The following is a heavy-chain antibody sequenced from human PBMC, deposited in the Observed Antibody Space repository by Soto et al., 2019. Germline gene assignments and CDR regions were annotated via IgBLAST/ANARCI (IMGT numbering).Heavy chain of an antibody. Sequence: PSETLSLTCNVSGGSLKTYNWIWIRKPPGKGLEWIGYIYHSGSTNYNPSLQSRATISVDTSKNQFSLRLSSVNPADTAVYYCARVIRAVGVPFDFWGQGTLVTVSS. CDR2: IYHSGST. CDR3: ARVIRAVGVPFDF. V-gene: IGHV4-59*01. J-gene: IGHJ4*02. D-gene: IGHD2-8*01. CDR1: GGSLKTYN.